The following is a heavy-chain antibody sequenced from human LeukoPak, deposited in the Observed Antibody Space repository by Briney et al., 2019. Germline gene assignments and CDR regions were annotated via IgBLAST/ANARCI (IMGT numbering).Heavy chain of an antibody. CDR3: ARLYGSGPRGAFDI. V-gene: IGHV4-59*08. CDR2: IYDIGTT. J-gene: IGHJ3*02. D-gene: IGHD3-10*01. Sequence: PSETLSLTCTVSGGSLGRESWTWIRQPPGKGLEWIGYIYDIGTTNYNPSLKSRVTIFVDTSRNQFSLNLTSVTAADTAVYYCARLYGSGPRGAFDIWGQGTLVTVSS. CDR1: GGSLGRES.